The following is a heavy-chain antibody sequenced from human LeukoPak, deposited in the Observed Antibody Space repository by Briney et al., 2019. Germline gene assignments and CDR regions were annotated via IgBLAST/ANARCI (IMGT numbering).Heavy chain of an antibody. CDR2: ISYDGSNE. V-gene: IGHV3-30*04. D-gene: IGHD3-10*01. Sequence: GGSLRLSCAASGFSFTSYAMHWVRQAPGKGLEWVAVISYDGSNEYYADSVKGRFTISRDNAKNSLYLQMNSLRAEDTAVYYCARDGSGRVPEMSAPDYWGRGTLVTVSS. CDR3: ARDGSGRVPEMSAPDY. CDR1: GFSFTSYA. J-gene: IGHJ4*02.